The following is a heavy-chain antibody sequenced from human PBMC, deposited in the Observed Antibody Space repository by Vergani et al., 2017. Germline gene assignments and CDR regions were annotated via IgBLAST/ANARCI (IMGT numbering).Heavy chain of an antibody. V-gene: IGHV1-69*13. D-gene: IGHD6-6*01. CDR3: ARWYVSSGWYYYYMDV. Sequence: QGQLAQSGAEVKKPGSSVKVSCKASGGTFSSNSISWVRQAPGQGLEWMGRIIPIFGTTSYAQKFQGRVTILADESTSTAYMELSSLRSADTAVYYCARWYVSSGWYYYYMDVWGKGTTVTVSS. CDR1: GGTFSSNS. J-gene: IGHJ6*03. CDR2: IIPIFGTT.